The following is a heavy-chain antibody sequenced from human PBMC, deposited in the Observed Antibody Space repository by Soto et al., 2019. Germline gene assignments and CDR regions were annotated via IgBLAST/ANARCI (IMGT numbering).Heavy chain of an antibody. V-gene: IGHV3-23*01. J-gene: IGHJ4*02. CDR2: ISFGGGST. Sequence: EVQLLESGGGLVQPGGSLRLSCAASGFTFGSYAMTWVRQAPGKGLEWVSAISFGGGSTYYADSVKGRFTISRDNSKNTLYLQMTSLRAEDTAIYYCATDSFRSSIAVAGNYWGQGTLVTVSS. D-gene: IGHD6-19*01. CDR3: ATDSFRSSIAVAGNY. CDR1: GFTFGSYA.